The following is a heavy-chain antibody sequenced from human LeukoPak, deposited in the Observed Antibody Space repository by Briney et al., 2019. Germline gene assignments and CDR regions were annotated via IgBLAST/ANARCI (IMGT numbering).Heavy chain of an antibody. V-gene: IGHV3-33*06. CDR1: GFTFSSYG. Sequence: PGGSLRLSCAASGFTFSSYGMHWVRQAPGKGLEWVAVIWYDGSNKYYADSVKGRFTISRGNSKNTLYLQMNSLRAEDTAVYYCAKDLGYSYGFDYWGQGTLVTVSS. J-gene: IGHJ4*02. CDR2: IWYDGSNK. CDR3: AKDLGYSYGFDY. D-gene: IGHD5-18*01.